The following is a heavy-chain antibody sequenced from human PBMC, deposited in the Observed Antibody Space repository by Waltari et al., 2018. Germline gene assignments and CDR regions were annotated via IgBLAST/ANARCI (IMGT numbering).Heavy chain of an antibody. CDR2: VRSDGGST. J-gene: IGHJ4*02. Sequence: EGHLVESGGGLVQPGGSLRLSCAASGFTFSASWMHWVRQVPGKGLGGGSSVRSDGGSTTYADSVKGRFTISRDNAKNTLYLQMNSLRADDSAVYYCAGPVYFDYWGQGILVTVSS. V-gene: IGHV3-74*03. CDR1: GFTFSASW. CDR3: AGPVYFDY.